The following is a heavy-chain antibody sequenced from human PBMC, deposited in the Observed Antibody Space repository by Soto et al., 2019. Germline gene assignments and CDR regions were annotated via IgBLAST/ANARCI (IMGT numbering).Heavy chain of an antibody. CDR2: MNPNSGST. Sequence: WMNPNSGSTGYAQKFQGRVTMTRNTSISTAYMELSSLRSEDTAVYYCVRDVLDYDILTGTYYYYYGMDVWGQGTTVTVSS. V-gene: IGHV1-8*01. D-gene: IGHD3-9*01. J-gene: IGHJ6*02. CDR3: VRDVLDYDILTGTYYYYYGMDV.